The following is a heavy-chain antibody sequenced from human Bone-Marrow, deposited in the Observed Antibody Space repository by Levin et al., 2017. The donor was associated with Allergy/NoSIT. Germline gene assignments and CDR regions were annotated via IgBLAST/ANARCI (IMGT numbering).Heavy chain of an antibody. CDR1: GFTVGNNY. CDR3: SSAPGFSDY. CDR2: IYSGGGT. J-gene: IGHJ4*02. Sequence: GGSLRLSCAASGFTVGNNYVAWVRQAPGKGLDWISVIYSGGGTYYADSVKGRFTISREKSKNTVYLQMNSLRVEDTAVYYCSSAPGFSDYWGQGTLVTVSS. V-gene: IGHV3-66*01.